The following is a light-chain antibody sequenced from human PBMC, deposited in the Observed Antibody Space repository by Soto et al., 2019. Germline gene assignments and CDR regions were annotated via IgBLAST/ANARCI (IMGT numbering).Light chain of an antibody. J-gene: IGKJ4*01. CDR1: QSVRSY. CDR2: DAT. Sequence: EIVLTQSPATLALSPGEIATLSCRTSQSVRSYLAWYQQKPGQAPRLLIYDATNRATGIAARFSGSGSGTDFSLTISSLEPEDFAVYYCQQRSNWPLTFGGGTRVEIK. CDR3: QQRSNWPLT. V-gene: IGKV3-11*01.